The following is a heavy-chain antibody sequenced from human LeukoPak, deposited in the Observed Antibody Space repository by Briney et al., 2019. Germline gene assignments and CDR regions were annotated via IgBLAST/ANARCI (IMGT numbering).Heavy chain of an antibody. J-gene: IGHJ3*02. D-gene: IGHD3-22*01. Sequence: GGSLRLSCAASGFNFSTYAMHWVRQAPGKGLEYVSAISSNGGNTYHADSAKGRFTISRDNSKNTLYLQMSSLRPEDTAVYYCVKDGIYDSSGYYNDAFEIWGQGTMVTVSS. CDR1: GFNFSTYA. V-gene: IGHV3-64D*06. CDR2: ISSNGGNT. CDR3: VKDGIYDSSGYYNDAFEI.